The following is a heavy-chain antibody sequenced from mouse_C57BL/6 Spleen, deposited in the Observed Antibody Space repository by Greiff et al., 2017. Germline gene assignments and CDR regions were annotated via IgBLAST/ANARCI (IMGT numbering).Heavy chain of an antibody. CDR3: AREGIYDGYEWFAY. Sequence: EVKLMESGPGLVKPSQSLSLTCSVTGYSITSGYYWNWIRQFPGNKLEWMGYISYDGSNNYNPSLKNRISITRDTSKNQFFLKLNSVTTEDTATYYCAREGIYDGYEWFAYWGQGTLVTVSA. CDR2: ISYDGSN. V-gene: IGHV3-6*01. D-gene: IGHD2-3*01. J-gene: IGHJ3*01. CDR1: GYSITSGYY.